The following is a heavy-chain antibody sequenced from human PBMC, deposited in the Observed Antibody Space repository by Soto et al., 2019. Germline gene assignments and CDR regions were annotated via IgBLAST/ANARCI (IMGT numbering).Heavy chain of an antibody. V-gene: IGHV4-34*01. D-gene: IGHD4-17*01. CDR3: ARGGAKYGPRPPRNWFDP. Sequence: QVQLQQWGAGLLKPSETLSLTCAVYGGSFSGYYWSWIRQPPGKGLEWIGEINHSGSTNYNPSLKSRVTISVDTSKNQFSLKLSSVTAADTAVYYCARGGAKYGPRPPRNWFDPWGQGTLVTVA. J-gene: IGHJ5*02. CDR2: INHSGST. CDR1: GGSFSGYY.